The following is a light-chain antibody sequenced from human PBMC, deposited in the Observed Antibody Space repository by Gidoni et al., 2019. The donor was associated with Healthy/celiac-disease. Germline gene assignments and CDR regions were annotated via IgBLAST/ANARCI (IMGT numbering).Light chain of an antibody. J-gene: IGLJ3*02. CDR3: QSYDSSLSVLV. CDR1: SSNIGAGYD. CDR2: GNS. Sequence: QSVLTQPPSVSGAPGQRVTISCTGSSSNIGAGYDVHWYQQLPVTAHKLLIYGNSNRPSGVPDRFSGSKSGTSASLAITGLQAEDEADYYCQSYDSSLSVLVFGGGTKLTVL. V-gene: IGLV1-40*01.